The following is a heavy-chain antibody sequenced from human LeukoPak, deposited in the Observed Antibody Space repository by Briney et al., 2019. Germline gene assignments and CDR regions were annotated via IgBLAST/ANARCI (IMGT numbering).Heavy chain of an antibody. Sequence: SQTLSLTCTVSGGSIGSGSYYWSWIRQPAGKGLEWIGRIYTSGSTNYNPSLKSRVTISVDTSKNQFSLKLSSATAADTAVYYCAKEIQLWGIVWFDPWGQGTLVTVSS. J-gene: IGHJ5*02. V-gene: IGHV4-61*02. D-gene: IGHD5-18*01. CDR2: IYTSGST. CDR1: GGSIGSGSYY. CDR3: AKEIQLWGIVWFDP.